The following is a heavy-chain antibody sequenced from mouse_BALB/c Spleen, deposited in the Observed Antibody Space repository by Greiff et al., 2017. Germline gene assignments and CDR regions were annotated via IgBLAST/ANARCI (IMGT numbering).Heavy chain of an antibody. Sequence: EVKLMESGGGLVQPGGSLRLSCATSGFTFTDYYMSWVRQPPGKALEWLGFIRNKANGYTTEYSASVKGRFTISRDNSQSILYLQMSTLRAEDSATYYCARERYDDAMDYWGQGTSVTVSS. J-gene: IGHJ4*01. V-gene: IGHV7-3*02. CDR1: GFTFTDYY. CDR2: IRNKANGYTT. CDR3: ARERYDDAMDY. D-gene: IGHD2-14*01.